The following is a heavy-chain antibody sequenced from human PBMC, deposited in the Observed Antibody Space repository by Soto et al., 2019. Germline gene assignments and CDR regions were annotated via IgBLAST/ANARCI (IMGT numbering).Heavy chain of an antibody. J-gene: IGHJ6*01. CDR1: GESVGRGTNY. D-gene: IGHD6-13*01. Sequence: QVQLQESGPGLMKPSGTLSLICSVSGESVGRGTNYWSWVRQAPGRGLEWIGYIFDAATTNYNPSFESRVSISLDAAKNQVSLKLTSVTAADTAIYYCARDRRGRAAGVIDYYGMEVW. CDR2: IFDAATT. CDR3: ARDRRGRAAGVIDYYGMEV. V-gene: IGHV4-61*01.